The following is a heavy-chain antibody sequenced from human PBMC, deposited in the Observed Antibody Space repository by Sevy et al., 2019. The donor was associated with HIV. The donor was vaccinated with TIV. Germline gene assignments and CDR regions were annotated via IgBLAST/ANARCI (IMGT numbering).Heavy chain of an antibody. CDR1: GYLFSSYW. J-gene: IGHJ4*02. D-gene: IGHD3-10*01. CDR3: ARLGGMGSYYTGSDY. V-gene: IGHV5-51*01. CDR2: IYPHDSDT. Sequence: GESLKISCKGSGYLFSSYWIGWVRQMPGKGLEWMGVIYPHDSDTRYSPSFQGQVTISADKSISTAYLQWSSLKASDTAMYYCARLGGMGSYYTGSDYWGQGTLLTVSS.